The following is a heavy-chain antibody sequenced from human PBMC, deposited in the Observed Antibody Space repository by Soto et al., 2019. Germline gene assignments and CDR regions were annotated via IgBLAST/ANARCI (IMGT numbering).Heavy chain of an antibody. J-gene: IGHJ4*02. V-gene: IGHV4-59*01. D-gene: IGHD3-3*01. Sequence: SETLSLTCTVSGGSISSYYWSWIRQPPGKGLEWIGYIYYSGSTNYNPSLKSRVTISVDTSKNQFSLKLSSVTAADTAVYYCARGGATIFGVVITPFDYWGQGTLVTSPQ. CDR1: GGSISSYY. CDR2: IYYSGST. CDR3: ARGGATIFGVVITPFDY.